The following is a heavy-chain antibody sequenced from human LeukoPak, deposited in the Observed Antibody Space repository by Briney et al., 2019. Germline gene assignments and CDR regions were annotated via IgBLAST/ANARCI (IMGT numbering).Heavy chain of an antibody. CDR3: AREWYYYDSSGYFG. CDR1: GYTFTGYY. CDR2: INPNSGGT. D-gene: IGHD3-22*01. J-gene: IGHJ4*02. V-gene: IGHV1-2*02. Sequence: ASVKVSCKASGYTFTGYYMHWVRQAPGQGLEWMGWINPNSGGTNYAQKFQGRVTMTRDTSISTAYMELSRPRSDDTAVYYCAREWYYYDSSGYFGWGQGTLVTVSS.